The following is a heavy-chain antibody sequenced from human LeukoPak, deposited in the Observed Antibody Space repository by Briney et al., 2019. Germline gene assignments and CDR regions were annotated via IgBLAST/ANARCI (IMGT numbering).Heavy chain of an antibody. V-gene: IGHV4-34*01. CDR3: ARVTAAAAANTQYYYYMDV. CDR2: INHSEST. D-gene: IGHD6-13*01. J-gene: IGHJ6*03. Sequence: SETLSLTCAVYGGSFSGYYWSWIRQPPGKGLEWIGEINHSESTNYNPSLKSRVTISVDTSKNQFSLKLSSVTAADTAVYYCARVTAAAAANTQYYYYMDVWGKGTTVTVSS. CDR1: GGSFSGYY.